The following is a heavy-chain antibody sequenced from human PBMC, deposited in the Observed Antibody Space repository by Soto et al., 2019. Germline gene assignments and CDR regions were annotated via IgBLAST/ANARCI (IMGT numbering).Heavy chain of an antibody. CDR1: GFTFRDYS. D-gene: IGHD3-9*01. CDR3: ARDKDWAFDY. Sequence: GGSLRLSCVVSGFTFRDYSMVWVRQAPGKGLEWVSYIFVSSSPIYYADSVKGRFTVSRDNSQNSLFLLMNSLRAEDTAVYYCARDKDWAFDYWGQGTLVTVSS. CDR2: IFVSSSPI. V-gene: IGHV3-48*04. J-gene: IGHJ4*02.